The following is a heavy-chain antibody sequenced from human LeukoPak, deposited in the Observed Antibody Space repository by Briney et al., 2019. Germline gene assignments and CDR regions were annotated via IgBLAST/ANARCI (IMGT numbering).Heavy chain of an antibody. J-gene: IGHJ6*03. V-gene: IGHV4-4*02. D-gene: IGHD2-2*01. CDR1: GGSISSSNW. CDR2: IYHSGST. CDR3: ARTRYCSSTSCYLRRLYYYYYMDV. Sequence: SGTLSLTCAVSGGSISSSNWWSWVRQPPGKGLEWIGEIYHSGSTNYNPSLKSRVTISVDKSKNQFSLKLSSVTAADTAVYYCARTRYCSSTSCYLRRLYYYYYMDVWGKGTTVTVSS.